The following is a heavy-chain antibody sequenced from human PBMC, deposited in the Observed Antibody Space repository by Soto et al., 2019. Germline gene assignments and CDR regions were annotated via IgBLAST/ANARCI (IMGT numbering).Heavy chain of an antibody. Sequence: EVQLLESGGGLVQPGGSLRLSCAASGFTFSSYAMSWVRQAPGKGLEGDSAISGSGGSTYYADSVKGRFTISIDNSKNKLYLQMNSLRADDTAVYYYAKDRWYYGSGSQNNWFDPWGKGTLVTVSS. V-gene: IGHV3-23*01. CDR3: AKDRWYYGSGSQNNWFDP. CDR1: GFTFSSYA. CDR2: ISGSGGST. D-gene: IGHD3-10*01. J-gene: IGHJ5*02.